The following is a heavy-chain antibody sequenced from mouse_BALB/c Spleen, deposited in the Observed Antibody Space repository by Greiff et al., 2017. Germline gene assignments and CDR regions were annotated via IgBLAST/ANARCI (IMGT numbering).Heavy chain of an antibody. V-gene: IGHV1-7*01. CDR2: INPSTGYT. D-gene: IGHD3-3*01. CDR1: GYTFTSYC. Sequence: VQLQQSGAELAKPGASVKMSCKASGYTFTSYCMHWVKQRPGQGLEWIGYINPSTGYTEYNQKFKDKATLTADKSSSTAYMQLSSLTSEDSAVYYCARRLGARGDWGQGTTLTVSS. CDR3: ARRLGARGD. J-gene: IGHJ2*01.